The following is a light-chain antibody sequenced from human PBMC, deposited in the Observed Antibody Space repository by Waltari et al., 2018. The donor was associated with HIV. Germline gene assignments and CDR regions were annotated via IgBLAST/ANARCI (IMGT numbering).Light chain of an antibody. Sequence: QSPDSLAVSLGETATINCRSSQSLLYSSNNKNYLAWYQHKPGQPPKLLIYWASTRESGVPDRFSGSESGTDFTLTISSLQADDVAVYYCQQYYTTPRTFGQGTKLEIK. J-gene: IGKJ2*01. CDR2: WAS. CDR1: QSLLYSSNNKNY. CDR3: QQYYTTPRT. V-gene: IGKV4-1*01.